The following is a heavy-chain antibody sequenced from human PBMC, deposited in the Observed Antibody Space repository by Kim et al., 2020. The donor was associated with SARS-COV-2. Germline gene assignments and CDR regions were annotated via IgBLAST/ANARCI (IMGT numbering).Heavy chain of an antibody. CDR2: IYYSGST. J-gene: IGHJ4*02. CDR3: ARQEWLRYYFDY. V-gene: IGHV4-39*01. D-gene: IGHD6-19*01. CDR1: GGSISSSSYY. Sequence: SETLSLTCTVSGGSISSSSYYWGWIRQPPGKGLEWIGSIYYSGSTYYNPSLKSRVTISVDTSKNQFSLKLSSVTAADTAVYYCARQEWLRYYFDYWVQGT.